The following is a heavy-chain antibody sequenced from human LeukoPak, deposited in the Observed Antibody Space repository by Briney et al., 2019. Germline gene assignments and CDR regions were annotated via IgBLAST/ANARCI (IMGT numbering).Heavy chain of an antibody. CDR3: ARTYSSGWDPNWFDP. D-gene: IGHD6-19*01. CDR1: GYTFTSYG. CDR2: ISAYNGNT. Sequence: ASVKVSCKASGYTFTSYGISWVRQAPGQGLEWMGWISAYNGNTNYAQKLQGRVTMTTDTSTSTAYMELRSLRSDDTAVYYCARTYSSGWDPNWFDPWGQGTLVTVSS. V-gene: IGHV1-18*01. J-gene: IGHJ5*02.